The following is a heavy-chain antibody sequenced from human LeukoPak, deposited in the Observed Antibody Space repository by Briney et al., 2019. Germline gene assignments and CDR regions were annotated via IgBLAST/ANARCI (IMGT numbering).Heavy chain of an antibody. CDR1: GFPFSSYW. CDR3: ARDLIIEQLGYYYGMDV. D-gene: IGHD6-6*01. V-gene: IGHV3-7*01. CDR2: IKQDGSKK. J-gene: IGHJ6*02. Sequence: GGSLRLSCVASGFPFSSYWMTWVRQAPGKGLEWVANIKQDGSKKSYVDSVKGRFTISRDNAKNTLYLQMNSLRAEDTAVYYCARDLIIEQLGYYYGMDVWGQGTTVTVSS.